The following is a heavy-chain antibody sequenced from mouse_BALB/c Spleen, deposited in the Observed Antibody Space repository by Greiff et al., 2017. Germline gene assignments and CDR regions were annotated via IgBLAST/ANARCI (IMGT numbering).Heavy chain of an antibody. D-gene: IGHD2-4*01. CDR2: ISYSGST. CDR3: ARDDYDGTYYAMDY. CDR1: GYSITSDYA. J-gene: IGHJ4*01. Sequence: EVKLLESGPGLVKPSQSLSLTCTVTGYSITSDYAWNWIRQFPGNKLEWMGYISYSGSTSYNPSLKSRISITRDTSKNQFFLQLNSVTTEDTATYYCARDDYDGTYYAMDYWGQGTSVTVSS. V-gene: IGHV3-2*02.